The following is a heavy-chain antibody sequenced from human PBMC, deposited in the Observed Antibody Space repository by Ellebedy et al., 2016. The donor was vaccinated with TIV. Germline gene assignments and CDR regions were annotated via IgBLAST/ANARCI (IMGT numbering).Heavy chain of an antibody. V-gene: IGHV4-38-2*02. CDR2: IYRGGIT. D-gene: IGHD2-15*01. Sequence: MPSETLSLTCTVSGYSISSNYYWGWIRQPPGKGLEWIGSIYRGGITFYNPSLKSRVTISEDTSKNQFSLKLSSVIAADTAVYYCARGVVLVGEADAFDIWGQGTMVTVSS. CDR3: ARGVVLVGEADAFDI. J-gene: IGHJ3*02. CDR1: GYSISSNYY.